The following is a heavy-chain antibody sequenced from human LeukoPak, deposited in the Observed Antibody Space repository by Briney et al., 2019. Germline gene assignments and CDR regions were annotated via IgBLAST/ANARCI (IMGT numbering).Heavy chain of an antibody. Sequence: SETLSLTCAVYGGSFSGYYWSWIRQPPGKGLEWIGEINHSGSTNYNPSLKSRVTISVDTSKNQFSLKLSSVTAADTAVYYCARRVRLPKQYYYYYMDVWGKGTTVTISS. J-gene: IGHJ6*03. D-gene: IGHD3-16*01. V-gene: IGHV4-34*01. CDR2: INHSGST. CDR1: GGSFSGYY. CDR3: ARRVRLPKQYYYYYMDV.